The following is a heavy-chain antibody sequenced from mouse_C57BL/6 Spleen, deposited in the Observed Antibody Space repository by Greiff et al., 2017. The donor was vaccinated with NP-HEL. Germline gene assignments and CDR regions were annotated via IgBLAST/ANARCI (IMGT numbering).Heavy chain of an antibody. CDR3: ASLPRVYDLYY. D-gene: IGHD2-12*01. J-gene: IGHJ2*01. Sequence: VQLQQSGAELVKPGASVKLSCKASGYTFTSYWITWVKQRPGQGLEWIGDIYPGSGSTNYNEKFKSKATMTVDTSSSTAYMQLSSLTSEDSAVLYVASLPRVYDLYYWDQGTTLTVSS. CDR1: GYTFTSYW. CDR2: IYPGSGST. V-gene: IGHV1-55*01.